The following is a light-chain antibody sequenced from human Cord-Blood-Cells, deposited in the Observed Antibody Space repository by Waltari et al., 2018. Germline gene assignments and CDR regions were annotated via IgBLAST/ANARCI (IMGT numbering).Light chain of an antibody. Sequence: DIQLTQSLSSLSASVGNIVTITCQASQDISNYLNWYQQQPGKAPKLLIYDASNLETGVPSRFSGSGSGTDFTFTISSLQPEDIATYYCQQYDNLPITFGQGTRLEIK. CDR1: QDISNY. V-gene: IGKV1-33*01. J-gene: IGKJ5*01. CDR2: DAS. CDR3: QQYDNLPIT.